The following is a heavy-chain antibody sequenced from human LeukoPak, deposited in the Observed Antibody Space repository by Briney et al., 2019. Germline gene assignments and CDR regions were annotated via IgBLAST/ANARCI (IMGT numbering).Heavy chain of an antibody. Sequence: GASVKVSCKASGFIFTSYGITWVRQAPGQGLEWLGWISAYNGDTKYAQKLQGRVTMPTVTTTSTAYMDLRSLRSDDTAVYYCARIADYSLNWYFDLWGRGTLVTVSS. CDR2: ISAYNGDT. J-gene: IGHJ2*01. CDR1: GFIFTSYG. D-gene: IGHD4-11*01. CDR3: ARIADYSLNWYFDL. V-gene: IGHV1-18*01.